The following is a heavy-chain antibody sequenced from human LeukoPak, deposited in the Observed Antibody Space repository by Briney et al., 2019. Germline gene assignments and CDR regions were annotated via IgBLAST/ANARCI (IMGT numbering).Heavy chain of an antibody. Sequence: GGSLRLSCAPSGFTFTSYEMNWVPQAPGKGLEGVSYISISGSTIYYAPSVKGRVTISRDNAKNSLYLQMNSLRAEDTAVDYCAGLGITMIGGVWGKGTTVTISS. CDR2: ISISGSTI. CDR3: AGLGITMIGGV. CDR1: GFTFTSYE. V-gene: IGHV3-48*03. D-gene: IGHD3-10*02. J-gene: IGHJ6*04.